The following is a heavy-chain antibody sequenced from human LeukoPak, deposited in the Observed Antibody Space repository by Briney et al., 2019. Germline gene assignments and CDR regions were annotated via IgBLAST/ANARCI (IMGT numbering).Heavy chain of an antibody. J-gene: IGHJ4*02. V-gene: IGHV3-53*01. CDR2: IYSGGTT. Sequence: GGSLRRSGAASAFTVSSNYMSWVRQGPGNELKGVSVIYSGGTTYYAEFVKGRFTISRHNSKTTLYLQMTSLRAEDTAVFYCAKRSGYTTGWFFDFWGQGTLVTVSS. D-gene: IGHD6-19*01. CDR1: AFTVSSNY. CDR3: AKRSGYTTGWFFDF.